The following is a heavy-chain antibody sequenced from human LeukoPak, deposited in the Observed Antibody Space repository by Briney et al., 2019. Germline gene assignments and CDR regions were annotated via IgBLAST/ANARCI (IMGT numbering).Heavy chain of an antibody. Sequence: GGSLRLSCAASGFTFSRYGMHWVRQAPGKGLEWVAFIRYDGVNKYYTDSVKGRFTISRDNSKNTVSLQMNSLRGDDTAVYYCAKDDAWGRYKDWGQGTLVTVSS. J-gene: IGHJ1*01. CDR2: IRYDGVNK. CDR3: AKDDAWGRYKD. V-gene: IGHV3-30*02. CDR1: GFTFSRYG. D-gene: IGHD3-16*01.